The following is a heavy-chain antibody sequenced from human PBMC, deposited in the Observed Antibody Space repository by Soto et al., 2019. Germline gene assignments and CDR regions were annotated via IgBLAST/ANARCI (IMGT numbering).Heavy chain of an antibody. CDR3: ARGNYDNSGYYDDAFDI. CDR2: IWYDGSNK. CDR1: GFIFSSYG. Sequence: QVQLVESGGGVVQPGRSLRLSCVASGFIFSSYGMHWVRQAPGKGLEWVAVIWYDGSNKYYADSVKGRFTISRDNSKNMLYLKMNSLRAEDTAVYYCARGNYDNSGYYDDAFDIWGQGTMVTVSS. V-gene: IGHV3-33*01. D-gene: IGHD3-22*01. J-gene: IGHJ3*02.